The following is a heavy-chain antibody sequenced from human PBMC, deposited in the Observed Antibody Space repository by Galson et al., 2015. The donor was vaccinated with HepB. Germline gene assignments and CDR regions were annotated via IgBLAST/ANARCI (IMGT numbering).Heavy chain of an antibody. CDR1: GFTFSGHG. V-gene: IGHV3-33*08. Sequence: SLRLSCAASGFTFSGHGFHWVRQAPGKGLEWVTVIWYDGSKKYYADSVKGRFTISRDDSKSMLYLQMNSLGAEDTAVYYCARDDDTSDHYGRLAFNYWGQGTLVTVSS. J-gene: IGHJ4*02. D-gene: IGHD3-22*01. CDR3: ARDDDTSDHYGRLAFNY. CDR2: IWYDGSKK.